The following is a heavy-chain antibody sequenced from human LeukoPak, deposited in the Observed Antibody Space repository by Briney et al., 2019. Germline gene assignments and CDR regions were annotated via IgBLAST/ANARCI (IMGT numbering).Heavy chain of an antibody. CDR1: GGSFSGYY. V-gene: IGHV4-34*01. CDR2: INHSGST. CDR3: ARHPRYYYGSGTPWAFDI. J-gene: IGHJ3*02. Sequence: PSETLSLTCAVYGGSFSGYYWSWIRQPPGKGLEWIGEINHSGSTNYNPSLKSRVTISVDTSKNQFSLKLSSVTAADTAVYYCARHPRYYYGSGTPWAFDIWGQGTMVTVSS. D-gene: IGHD3-10*01.